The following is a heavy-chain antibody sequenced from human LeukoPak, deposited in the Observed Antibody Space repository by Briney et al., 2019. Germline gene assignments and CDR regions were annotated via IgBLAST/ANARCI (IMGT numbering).Heavy chain of an antibody. CDR3: ARGQYSSSWYYFDY. Sequence: ASVKVSCKASGYTFTSYDINWVRQATGQGLEWMGWMNPNSGNTGYVQKFQGRVTMTRNTSISTAYMELSSLRSEDTAVYYCARGQYSSSWYYFDYWGQGTLVTVSS. CDR2: MNPNSGNT. D-gene: IGHD6-13*01. CDR1: GYTFTSYD. J-gene: IGHJ4*02. V-gene: IGHV1-8*01.